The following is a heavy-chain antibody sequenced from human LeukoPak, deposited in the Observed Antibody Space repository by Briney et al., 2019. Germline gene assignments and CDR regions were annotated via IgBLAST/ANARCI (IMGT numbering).Heavy chain of an antibody. Sequence: GESLKISCEGLGYSFSNYWIAWVRQMPGKGLEWMGIIYPGDSDTRYSPSFQGQVTISADKSISTAYLQWSSLKASDTAMYYCARVSGSYLAADYWGQGTLVTVSS. CDR2: IYPGDSDT. CDR3: ARVSGSYLAADY. V-gene: IGHV5-51*01. J-gene: IGHJ4*02. D-gene: IGHD1-26*01. CDR1: GYSFSNYW.